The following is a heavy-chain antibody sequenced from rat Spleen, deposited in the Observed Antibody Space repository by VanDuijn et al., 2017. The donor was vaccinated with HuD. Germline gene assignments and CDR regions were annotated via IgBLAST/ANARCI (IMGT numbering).Heavy chain of an antibody. CDR2: IYSAGST. J-gene: IGHJ1*01. CDR3: ARSLMYTTDYYSPYWYFDF. V-gene: IGHV3-3*01. Sequence: EVQLQESGPGLVKPSQSLSLTCSVTGYSITSGSGWNWIRKFPGNKLEWMGYIYSAGSTNYNPPLKIQISITRDTSKNQFFLQLTSVTTEDTATYYCARSLMYTTDYYSPYWYFDFWGPGTMVTVSS. CDR1: GYSITSGSG. D-gene: IGHD1-6*01.